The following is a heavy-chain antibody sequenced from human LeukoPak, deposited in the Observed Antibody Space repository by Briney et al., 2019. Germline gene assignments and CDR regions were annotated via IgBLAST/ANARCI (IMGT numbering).Heavy chain of an antibody. CDR1: GYTFSSYG. J-gene: IGHJ5*02. CDR2: ISAYNGNT. D-gene: IGHD2-2*01. Sequence: ASVKVSCKASGYTFSSYGISWVRQAPGQGLEWVGWISAYNGNTNYAQMLQGRVTMTKDTSTSTAYMEVGSLRSDDTAMYYCARDVGDIVTIPAAISVPWGQGTLVTVSS. CDR3: ARDVGDIVTIPAAISVP. V-gene: IGHV1-18*01.